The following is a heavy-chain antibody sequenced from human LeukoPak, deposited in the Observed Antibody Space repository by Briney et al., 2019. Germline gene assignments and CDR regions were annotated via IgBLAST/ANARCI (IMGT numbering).Heavy chain of an antibody. CDR2: ISGSGGNT. J-gene: IGHJ6*02. V-gene: IGHV3-23*01. D-gene: IGHD3-10*01. CDR1: GFTFSSYA. Sequence: GGSLRLSCAASGFTFSSYATSWVRQAPGKGLEWVSVISGSGGNTYYADSVKGRFTISRDNSKNTLYLQMNSLRAEDTAVYYCAKAYGSGNLYYYYGMDVWGQGTTVTVSS. CDR3: AKAYGSGNLYYYYGMDV.